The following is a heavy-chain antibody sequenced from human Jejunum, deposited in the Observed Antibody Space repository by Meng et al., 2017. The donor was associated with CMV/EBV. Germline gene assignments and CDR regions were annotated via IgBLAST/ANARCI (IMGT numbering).Heavy chain of an antibody. V-gene: IGHV4-4*07. J-gene: IGHJ4*02. CDR3: ARGESRGYYYFDY. CDR2: ISSSGNT. D-gene: IGHD3-22*01. CDR1: GDSINRHF. Sequence: QVHLEASGRGLVRSSETLSLTCSVSGDSINRHFWSWIRQPAGKKLEWIGRISSSGNTNYTPSFKSRVIMSLDTSNNQFFLKLTSVTAADTALYYCARGESRGYYYFDYWGQGILVTVSS.